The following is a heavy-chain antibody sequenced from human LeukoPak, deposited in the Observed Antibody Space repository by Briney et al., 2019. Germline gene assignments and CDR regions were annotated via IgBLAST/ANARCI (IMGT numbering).Heavy chain of an antibody. D-gene: IGHD3-10*01. CDR3: ARGSGLHVRYYYYYMDV. J-gene: IGHJ6*03. V-gene: IGHV4-34*01. Sequence: SETLSLTWAVYGGSFSGYYWSWIRQPPGKGLEWIGEINHSGSTNYNPSLKSRVTISVDTSKNQFSLKLSSVTAADTAVYYCARGSGLHVRYYYYYMDVWGKGTTVTVSS. CDR1: GGSFSGYY. CDR2: INHSGST.